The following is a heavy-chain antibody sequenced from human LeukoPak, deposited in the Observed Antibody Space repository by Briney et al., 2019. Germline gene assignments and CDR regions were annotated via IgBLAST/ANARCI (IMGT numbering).Heavy chain of an antibody. J-gene: IGHJ4*02. D-gene: IGHD6-19*01. CDR1: GFTFSSYS. CDR3: ARDSGWTFDS. V-gene: IGHV3-48*04. Sequence: GGSLRLSCAASGFTFSSYSINWVRQAPGKGLEWVSFISSSSTTIYYADSVKGRFTISRDDAKNSVYLQMNSLGVEDTAIYYCARDSGWTFDSWGQGTLVTVSS. CDR2: ISSSSTTI.